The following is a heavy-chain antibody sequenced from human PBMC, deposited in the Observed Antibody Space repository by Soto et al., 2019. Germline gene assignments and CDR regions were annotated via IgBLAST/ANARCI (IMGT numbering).Heavy chain of an antibody. Sequence: QVQLQQWGAGLLKPSETLSLTCAVYGGSFSGYYWSWIRQPPGKGLEWIGEINHSGSTNYNPSLKSLVXXSXDXPKNQFSLKLSSVTAADTAVYYCARGLIGGNSGCDYWGQGTLVTVSS. V-gene: IGHV4-34*01. CDR1: GGSFSGYY. J-gene: IGHJ4*02. D-gene: IGHD2-21*02. CDR3: ARGLIGGNSGCDY. CDR2: INHSGST.